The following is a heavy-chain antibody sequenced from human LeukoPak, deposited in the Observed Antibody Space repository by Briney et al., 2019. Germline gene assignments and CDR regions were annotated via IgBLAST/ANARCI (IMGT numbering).Heavy chain of an antibody. CDR1: GGTFSSYA. CDR3: ARTRRSVDGGSYYY. Sequence: ASVKVSCKASGGTFSSYAISWVRQAPGQGLEWMGWISAYNGNTNYAQKLQGRVTMTTDTSTSTAYMELRSLRSDDTAVYYCARTRRSVDGGSYYYWGQGTLVTVSS. V-gene: IGHV1-18*01. J-gene: IGHJ4*02. D-gene: IGHD1-26*01. CDR2: ISAYNGNT.